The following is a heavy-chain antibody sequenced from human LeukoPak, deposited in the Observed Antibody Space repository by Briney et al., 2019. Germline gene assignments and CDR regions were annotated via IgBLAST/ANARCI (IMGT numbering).Heavy chain of an antibody. CDR1: GYTFTSYG. V-gene: IGHV1-18*01. D-gene: IGHD3-10*01. Sequence: GASVKVSCKASGYTFTSYGISWVRQAPGQGLEWMGWISAYNGHTNYAQKFQGRVTMTRDTSISTAYMELSRLTSDDTAVYYCAKNIWFGESSDAFDIWGQGTMVTVSS. J-gene: IGHJ3*02. CDR3: AKNIWFGESSDAFDI. CDR2: ISAYNGHT.